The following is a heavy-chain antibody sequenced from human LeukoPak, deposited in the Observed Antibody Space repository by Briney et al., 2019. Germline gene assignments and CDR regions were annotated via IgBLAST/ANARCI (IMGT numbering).Heavy chain of an antibody. CDR2: IGAGGTNT. J-gene: IGHJ3*01. Sequence: SGGSLRLSCAASGFTFSSYAMTWLRQAPGKGLEWVASIGAGGTNTYYADSVAGRFTISRDNSMQTLFVQMNSPPAEDKAVYFCATDSGRLGVREVFDFCGQGTMVTVSS. CDR3: ATDSGRLGVREVFDF. V-gene: IGHV3-23*01. D-gene: IGHD7-27*01. CDR1: GFTFSSYA.